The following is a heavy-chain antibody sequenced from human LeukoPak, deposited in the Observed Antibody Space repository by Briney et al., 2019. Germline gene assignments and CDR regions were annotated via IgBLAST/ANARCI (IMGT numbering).Heavy chain of an antibody. J-gene: IGHJ4*02. D-gene: IGHD3-22*01. CDR2: ISGTGSYI. Sequence: GGSLRLSCAASGFTFSPYSMNWVRQAPGKELEWVSSISGTGSYIYYADSVKGRFTISRDNAKNSLYLHMNSLRAEDTAVYYCANFEYSSGYLNFDYWGQGTLVTVSS. CDR3: ANFEYSSGYLNFDY. CDR1: GFTFSPYS. V-gene: IGHV3-21*01.